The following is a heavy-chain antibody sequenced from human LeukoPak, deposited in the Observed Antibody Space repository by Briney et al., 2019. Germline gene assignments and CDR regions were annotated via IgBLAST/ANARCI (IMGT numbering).Heavy chain of an antibody. Sequence: VASVKVSCKASGYTFTGYYMHWVRQAPGQGLEWMGWINPNSGGTNYAQKFQGRVTMTRDTSISTAYMELSRLRSDDTAVYYCARYDSGWRSRDYWGQGTLVTVSS. J-gene: IGHJ4*02. V-gene: IGHV1-2*02. CDR3: ARYDSGWRSRDY. D-gene: IGHD6-19*01. CDR2: INPNSGGT. CDR1: GYTFTGYY.